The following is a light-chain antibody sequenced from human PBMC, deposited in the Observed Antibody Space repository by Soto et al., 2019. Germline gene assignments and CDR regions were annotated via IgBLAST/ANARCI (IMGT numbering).Light chain of an antibody. CDR3: QQYNSYST. J-gene: IGKJ1*01. Sequence: DIQITQSPSTLSASVGDRVTITCRASQSISSWLAWYQQKPGKAPKLLIYKASSLESGAPSRFSGSGSGTEFTLTISSLQPEDFASYYCQQYNSYSTFGQGTKVDIK. CDR2: KAS. V-gene: IGKV1-5*03. CDR1: QSISSW.